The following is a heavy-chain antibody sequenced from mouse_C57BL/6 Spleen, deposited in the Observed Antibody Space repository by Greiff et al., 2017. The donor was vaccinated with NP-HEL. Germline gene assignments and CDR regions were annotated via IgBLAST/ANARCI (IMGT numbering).Heavy chain of an antibody. CDR2: IYPGSGST. CDR3: ACRKAY. V-gene: IGHV1-55*01. Sequence: QVQLQQSGAELVKPGASVKMSCKASGYTFTSYWITWVKQRPGQGLEWIGDIYPGSGSTNYNAKFKSKATLTVDTSSSTAYLQLSSLTSEDSAVYYCACRKAYWGKGTLVTVAA. CDR1: GYTFTSYW. J-gene: IGHJ3*01.